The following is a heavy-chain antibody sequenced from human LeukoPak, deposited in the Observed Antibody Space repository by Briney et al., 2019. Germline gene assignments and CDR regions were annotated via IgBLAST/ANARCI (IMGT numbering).Heavy chain of an antibody. J-gene: IGHJ4*02. CDR3: ARYYDFWSGYLNY. CDR2: IKQDGSEK. Sequence: GGSLRLSCAASGFTFSSYWMSWVHQAPGKGLEWVANIKQDGSEKYYVDSVKGRFTISRDNAKNSLYLQMNSLRAEDTAVYYCARYYDFWSGYLNYWGQGTLVTVSS. CDR1: GFTFSSYW. V-gene: IGHV3-7*01. D-gene: IGHD3-3*01.